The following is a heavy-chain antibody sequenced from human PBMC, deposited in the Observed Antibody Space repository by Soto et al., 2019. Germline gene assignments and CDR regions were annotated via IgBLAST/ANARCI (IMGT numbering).Heavy chain of an antibody. V-gene: IGHV4-30-4*08. D-gene: IGHD2-21*01. CDR1: GGSISSGGYY. CDR2: IYYSGST. J-gene: IGHJ4*02. Sequence: SETLSLTCTVSGGSISSGGYYWSWIRQPPGKGLEWIGYIYYSGSTYYNPSLKSRVTISVDTSKNQFSLKLSSVTAADTAVYYCAREPPRGGEIDYWGQGTLVTVSS. CDR3: AREPPRGGEIDY.